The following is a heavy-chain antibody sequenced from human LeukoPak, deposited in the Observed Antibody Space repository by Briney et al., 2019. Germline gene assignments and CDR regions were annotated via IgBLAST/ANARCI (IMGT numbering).Heavy chain of an antibody. CDR2: ISAYNGNT. CDR1: GYTFTNHG. V-gene: IGHV1-18*01. D-gene: IGHD6-19*01. J-gene: IGHJ6*03. Sequence: ASVKVSCKASGYTFTNHGISWLRQAPGQGLEWMGWISAYNGNTNYAQNLQGRVTMTTDTSTSTAYMELRSLRSDDTAVYYCARGPSRSTVAGQPREVDYYYYYYYYMDVWGKGTTVTISS. CDR3: ARGPSRSTVAGQPREVDYYYYYYYYMDV.